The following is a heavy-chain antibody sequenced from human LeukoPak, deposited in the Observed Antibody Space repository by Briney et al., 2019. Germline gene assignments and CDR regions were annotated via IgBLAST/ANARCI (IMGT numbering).Heavy chain of an antibody. Sequence: ASVKVSCKASGYTFTGYYMHWVRQAPGQGLEWMGWINPNSGGTNYAQKFQGRVTMTGDTSISTAYMELSRLRSDDTAVYYCARDYDSSYGMDVWGQGTTVTVSS. CDR1: GYTFTGYY. V-gene: IGHV1-2*02. J-gene: IGHJ6*02. CDR2: INPNSGGT. CDR3: ARDYDSSYGMDV.